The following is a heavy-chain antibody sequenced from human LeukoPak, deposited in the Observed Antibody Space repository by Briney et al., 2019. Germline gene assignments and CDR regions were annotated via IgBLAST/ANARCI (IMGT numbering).Heavy chain of an antibody. CDR3: ARPREPHYDFWSGYRYYYYYMDV. Sequence: ASVKVSCKASGYTFTSYDINWVRQATGQGLEWMGWMNPNSGNTGYAQKFQGRVTMTRNTSISTAYMELSSLRSEDTAVYYCARPREPHYDFWSGYRYYYYYMDVWGKGTTVTVPS. J-gene: IGHJ6*03. CDR2: MNPNSGNT. D-gene: IGHD3-3*01. CDR1: GYTFTSYD. V-gene: IGHV1-8*01.